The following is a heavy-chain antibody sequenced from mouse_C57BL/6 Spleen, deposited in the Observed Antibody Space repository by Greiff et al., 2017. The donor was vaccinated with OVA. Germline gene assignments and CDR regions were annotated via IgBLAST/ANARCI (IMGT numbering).Heavy chain of an antibody. CDR3: ARHEVDSSGYGDYFDY. CDR1: GYTFTEYT. J-gene: IGHJ2*01. D-gene: IGHD3-2*02. V-gene: IGHV1-62-2*01. CDR2: FYPGSGSI. Sequence: VKLQESGAELVKPGASVKLSCKASGYTFTEYTIHWVKQRSGQGLEWIGWFYPGSGSIKNNEKFKDKATLTADKSSSTVYMELSRLTSEDSAVYFCARHEVDSSGYGDYFDYWGQGTTLTVSS.